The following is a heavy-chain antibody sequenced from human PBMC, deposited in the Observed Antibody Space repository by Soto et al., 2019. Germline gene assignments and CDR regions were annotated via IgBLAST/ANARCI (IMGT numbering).Heavy chain of an antibody. CDR2: IYWDDDK. V-gene: IGHV2-5*02. CDR1: GFSLSTSRVG. Sequence: QITLKESGPTLVKPTQTLTLTCTFSGFSLSTSRVGVGWIRQPPGKALEWLALIYWDDDKRYSPSLKSRLTIXXDXSXXQVVLTMTNMDPVDTATYYCAHTYSSGWYGASIDYWGQGTLVTVSS. CDR3: AHTYSSGWYGASIDY. D-gene: IGHD6-19*01. J-gene: IGHJ4*02.